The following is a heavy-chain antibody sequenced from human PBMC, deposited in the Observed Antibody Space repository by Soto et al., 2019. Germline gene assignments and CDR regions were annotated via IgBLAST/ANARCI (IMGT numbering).Heavy chain of an antibody. CDR2: TRNKASSYTT. CDR1: GFTLSDYY. V-gene: IGHV3-72*01. J-gene: IGHJ6*02. D-gene: IGHD3-9*01. CDR3: AKDRSSILHYGMDV. Sequence: PGGSLRLSCAASGFTLSDYYMDWVRQAPGKGLEWVGRTRNKASSYTTEYAASVKGRFTISRDNVKNSLYLQMNSLRAEDTALYYCAKDRSSILHYGMDVWGQGTTVTVSS.